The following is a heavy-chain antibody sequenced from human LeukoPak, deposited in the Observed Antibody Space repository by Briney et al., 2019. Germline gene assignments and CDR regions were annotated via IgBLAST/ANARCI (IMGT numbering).Heavy chain of an antibody. V-gene: IGHV3-21*01. CDR2: ISSSSSYI. CDR1: GFTFSSYS. CDR3: ASAGAIVVVPAAMGLFDY. J-gene: IGHJ4*02. D-gene: IGHD2-2*01. Sequence: GGSLRLPCAASGFTFSSYSMNWVRQAPGKGLEWVSSISSSSSYIYYADSVKGRFTISRDNAKNSLYLQMNSLRAEDTAVYYCASAGAIVVVPAAMGLFDYWGQGTLVTVSS.